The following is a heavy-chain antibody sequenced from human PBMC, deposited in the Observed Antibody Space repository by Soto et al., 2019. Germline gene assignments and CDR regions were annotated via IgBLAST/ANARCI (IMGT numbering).Heavy chain of an antibody. J-gene: IGHJ5*02. CDR2: IIPIFGTA. Sequence: VQLVQSGAEVKKPGSSVKVSCKASGGTFSSYAISWVRQAPGQGLEWMGGIIPIFGTANYAQKFQGRVTITADESTSTAYMELSSLRSEDTAVYYCASLYCSGGSCYGYDWFDPWGQGTLVTVSS. CDR3: ASLYCSGGSCYGYDWFDP. V-gene: IGHV1-69*01. D-gene: IGHD2-15*01. CDR1: GGTFSSYA.